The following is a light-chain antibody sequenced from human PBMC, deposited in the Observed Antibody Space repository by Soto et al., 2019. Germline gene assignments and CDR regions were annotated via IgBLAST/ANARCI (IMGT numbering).Light chain of an antibody. Sequence: SALTQPPSASGSPGQSVTISCTGTSSDVGGYNYVSWYQQHPGKAPNLMIYEVSKRPSGVPDRFSGSKSGYTASLTVSGLQAEDEADYYCSSYAGSNNFVVFGGGTKLTVL. CDR2: EVS. J-gene: IGLJ2*01. V-gene: IGLV2-8*01. CDR1: SSDVGGYNY. CDR3: SSYAGSNNFVV.